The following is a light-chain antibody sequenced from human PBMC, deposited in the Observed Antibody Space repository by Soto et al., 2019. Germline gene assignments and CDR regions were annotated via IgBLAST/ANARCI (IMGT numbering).Light chain of an antibody. CDR1: QNIRRNS. Sequence: ENVLTQSPDTLSLSPGERVALSCRASQNIRRNSLAWYQHKRVQAPRVLIYDASTRATGIPDRFSGSGSGTDFTLTISRLEPEDFAVYYCQQYGDASVTFGQGTRLEIK. V-gene: IGKV3-20*01. CDR2: DAS. J-gene: IGKJ5*01. CDR3: QQYGDASVT.